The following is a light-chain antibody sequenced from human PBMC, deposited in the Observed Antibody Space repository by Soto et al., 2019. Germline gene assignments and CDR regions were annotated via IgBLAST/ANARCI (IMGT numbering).Light chain of an antibody. CDR3: CSYARTHTLYV. Sequence: QSALTQPRSVSASPGQSVTISCTGTSSDVGGYNYVSWYQHHPGKAPKLMIYGVSKRPSGVPDRFSGSKSGNTASLTISGLQAEDEADYYCCSYARTHTLYVFGSGTKLTVL. CDR1: SSDVGGYNY. V-gene: IGLV2-11*01. CDR2: GVS. J-gene: IGLJ1*01.